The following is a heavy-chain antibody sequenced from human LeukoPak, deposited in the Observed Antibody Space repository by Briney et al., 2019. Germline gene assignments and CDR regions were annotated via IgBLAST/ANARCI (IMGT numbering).Heavy chain of an antibody. D-gene: IGHD3-10*01. CDR1: GGTFSSYT. Sequence: GASVKVSCKASGGTFSSYTISWVRQAPGQGLEWMGRIIPILGIANYAQKFQGRVTITADKSTSTAYMELSSLRSEDTAVYYCAREEGVRGVPSPMDVWGKGTTVTVSS. V-gene: IGHV1-69*02. CDR2: IIPILGIA. CDR3: AREEGVRGVPSPMDV. J-gene: IGHJ6*04.